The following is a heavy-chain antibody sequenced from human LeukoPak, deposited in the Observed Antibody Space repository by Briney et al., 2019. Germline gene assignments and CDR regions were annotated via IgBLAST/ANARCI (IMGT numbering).Heavy chain of an antibody. Sequence: PSEALSLTCNVSGASMSSNYWSWIRQPPGKGLEWIGYIYHSGNTNYSPSLESRVTMSVDESKNQFSLRVHFVSAADTAVYYCASTRRAAVAGRFDSWGQGTLVTVSS. V-gene: IGHV4-4*09. D-gene: IGHD6-19*01. J-gene: IGHJ4*02. CDR2: IYHSGNT. CDR3: ASTRRAAVAGRFDS. CDR1: GASMSSNY.